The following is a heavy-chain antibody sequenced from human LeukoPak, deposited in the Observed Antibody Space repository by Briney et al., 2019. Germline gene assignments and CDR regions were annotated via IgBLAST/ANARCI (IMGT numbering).Heavy chain of an antibody. CDR2: INSDGSST. CDR1: GFTFNNYC. D-gene: IGHD3-16*01. V-gene: IGHV3-74*01. Sequence: VGSLRLSCSASGFTFNNYCMNWVRQAPGKGLVWVSRINSDGSSTSYADSVKGRITISRDNAKNTLYLQMNSLRAEDTAVYYCTGGYYYYGVDVWGQGTTVTVSS. J-gene: IGHJ6*02. CDR3: TGGYYYYGVDV.